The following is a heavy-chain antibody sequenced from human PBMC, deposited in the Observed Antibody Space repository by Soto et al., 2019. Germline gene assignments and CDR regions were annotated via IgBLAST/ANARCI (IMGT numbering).Heavy chain of an antibody. CDR2: IYYSGNT. J-gene: IGHJ4*02. Sequence: NPSETLSLTCTVSGASISSGDHYWSWIRQPPGKGLEWIGYIYYSGNTYYNPSLKSRVTISVDTSKNQFSLKLSSVTAADTAVYYCARGVTMVRGEADYWGQGTLVTVSS. CDR3: ARGVTMVRGEADY. V-gene: IGHV4-30-4*01. CDR1: GASISSGDHY. D-gene: IGHD3-10*01.